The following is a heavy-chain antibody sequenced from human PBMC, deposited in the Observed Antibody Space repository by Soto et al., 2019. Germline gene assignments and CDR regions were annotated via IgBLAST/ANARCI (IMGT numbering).Heavy chain of an antibody. CDR2: IYHSGST. Sequence: SETLSLTCAVSSGSISSSNWWSWVRQPPGKGLEWIGEIYHSGSTNYNPSLKSRVTISVDKSKNQFSLKLSSVTAADTAVYYCARGPPISGSRRLYYYYMDVWGKGTTVTVSS. J-gene: IGHJ6*03. V-gene: IGHV4-4*02. CDR1: SGSISSSNW. D-gene: IGHD3-22*01. CDR3: ARGPPISGSRRLYYYYMDV.